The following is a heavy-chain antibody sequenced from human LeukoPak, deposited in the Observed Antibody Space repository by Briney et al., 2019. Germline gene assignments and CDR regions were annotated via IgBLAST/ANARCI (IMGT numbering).Heavy chain of an antibody. CDR1: GFTFSSYA. D-gene: IGHD6-19*01. J-gene: IGHJ4*02. CDR3: ARANRPFHTSGWYKDY. Sequence: PGGSLRLSCAAPGFTFSSYAMHWVRQAPGKGLEWVALISYNGSGQYYTESVKGQFTISRDNSKNTLYLQVNSPRVEDTAVYYCARANRPFHTSGWYKDYWGQGTLVTVSS. CDR2: ISYNGSGQ. V-gene: IGHV3-30-3*01.